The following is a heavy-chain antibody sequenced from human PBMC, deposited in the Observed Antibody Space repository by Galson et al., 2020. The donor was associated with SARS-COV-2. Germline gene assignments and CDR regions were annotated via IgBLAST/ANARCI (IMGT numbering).Heavy chain of an antibody. Sequence: SETLSLTCTVSGGSISSNYWSWIRQPPGKGLEWIGYIYYSGSTNYNPSLKSRVTISVDTSKNQFSLKLSSVTAADTAVYYCARTFYLTYSSSYYFDYWGQGTLVTVSS. CDR2: IYYSGST. CDR3: ARTFYLTYSSSYYFDY. CDR1: GGSISSNY. J-gene: IGHJ4*02. D-gene: IGHD6-6*01. V-gene: IGHV4-59*01.